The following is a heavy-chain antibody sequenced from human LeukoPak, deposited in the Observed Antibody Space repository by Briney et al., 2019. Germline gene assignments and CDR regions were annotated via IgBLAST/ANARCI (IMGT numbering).Heavy chain of an antibody. V-gene: IGHV4-4*02. CDR2: IHRAGRT. CDR1: GVSISSSEW. D-gene: IGHD3-9*01. J-gene: IGHJ4*02. Sequence: SGTLSLTCAVSGVSISSSEWWIWVRQPPGQGLEWIGEIHRAGRTRYNPSLKSRVTMSMDYSKNQFSLNVSPVTAADTAIYYCGKTDIYFNPIDYWGPGSLVTVSS. CDR3: GKTDIYFNPIDY.